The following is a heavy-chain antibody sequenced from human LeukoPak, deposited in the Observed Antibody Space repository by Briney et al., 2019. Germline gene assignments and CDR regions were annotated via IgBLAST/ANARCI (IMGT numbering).Heavy chain of an antibody. D-gene: IGHD4-17*01. CDR2: IHSSGST. CDR1: GGSINDYY. J-gene: IGHJ4*02. CDR3: ARAPPYYGDYGRLDY. Sequence: SETLSLTCRFSGGSINDYYWSWIRQPAGKGLEWIGLIHSSGSTSYNPSLQSRVTMSIDRSKNQFSLNMKSVTAADTAVYFCARAPPYYGDYGRLDYWGQGTLVTVSS. V-gene: IGHV4-4*07.